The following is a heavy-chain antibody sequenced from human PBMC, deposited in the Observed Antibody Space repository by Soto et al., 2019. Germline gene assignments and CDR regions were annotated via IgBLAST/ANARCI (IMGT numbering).Heavy chain of an antibody. Sequence: QVQLQESGPGLVKPSQTLSLTCTVSGGSIRSGDYYWSWVRQNPRRGLEWIGNIYYSGNTYYNPSLKSRLTISGDTSKNQFSLNLSSVTAADTAVYYCARDRLMATAGTARHYFGLDVWGQGTTVTVSS. V-gene: IGHV4-31*03. CDR1: GGSIRSGDYY. D-gene: IGHD5-18*01. J-gene: IGHJ6*02. CDR2: IYYSGNT. CDR3: ARDRLMATAGTARHYFGLDV.